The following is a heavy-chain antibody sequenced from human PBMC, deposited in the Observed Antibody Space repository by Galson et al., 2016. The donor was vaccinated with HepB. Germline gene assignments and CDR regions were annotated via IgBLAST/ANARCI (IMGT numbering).Heavy chain of an antibody. CDR3: AKEYLGYSLFDY. CDR2: ISYDGSYT. D-gene: IGHD5-12*01. Sequence: SLRLSCAASGFGFSNYGMHWVRQAPGKGLEWVAVISYDGSYTYYSDSVKGRFTISRDNPKNTLYLQMNGLRAEDTAVYYCAKEYLGYSLFDYWGQGTLVTVSS. CDR1: GFGFSNYG. J-gene: IGHJ4*02. V-gene: IGHV3-30*18.